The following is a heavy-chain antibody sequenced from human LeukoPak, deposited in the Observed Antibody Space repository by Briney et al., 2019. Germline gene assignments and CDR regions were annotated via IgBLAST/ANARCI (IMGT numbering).Heavy chain of an antibody. J-gene: IGHJ4*02. CDR2: INPNSGGT. CDR1: GYTFTGYY. CDR3: ATYMTTVSNFDY. D-gene: IGHD4-11*01. V-gene: IGHV1-2*02. Sequence: GASVKVSCKASGYTFTGYYMHRVRQAPGQGLEWMGWINPNSGGTNYAQKFQGRVTMTRDTSISTAYMELSRLRSDDTAVYYCATYMTTVSNFDYWGQGTLVTVSS.